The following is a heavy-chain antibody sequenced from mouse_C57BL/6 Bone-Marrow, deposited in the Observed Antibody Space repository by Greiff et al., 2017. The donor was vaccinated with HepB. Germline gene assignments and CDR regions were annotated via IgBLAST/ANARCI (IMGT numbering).Heavy chain of an antibody. D-gene: IGHD2-1*01. CDR1: GYTFTSYW. J-gene: IGHJ4*01. V-gene: IGHV1-53*01. Sequence: QVQLQQPGTELVKPGASVKLSCKASGYTFTSYWMHWVKQRPGQGLEWIGNINPNNGGTNYNEKFKSKATLTVDNSSSTAYMQLSSLTSEDSAVYYCARYGNYDYAMDYWGQGTSVTVSS. CDR2: INPNNGGT. CDR3: ARYGNYDYAMDY.